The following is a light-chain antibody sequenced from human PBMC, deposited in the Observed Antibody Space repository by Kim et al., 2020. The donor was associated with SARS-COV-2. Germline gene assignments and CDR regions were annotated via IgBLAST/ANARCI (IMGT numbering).Light chain of an antibody. V-gene: IGKV1-39*01. Sequence: ASVGDRVTITCRASHTISTYLNWYQQRPGRAPKLLIYAASTLQSGVPSRFSGSGSGTYFTLTIDDLQPEDFGTYYCQQSYSIFWTFGQGTKVEIK. J-gene: IGKJ1*01. CDR1: HTISTY. CDR3: QQSYSIFWT. CDR2: AAS.